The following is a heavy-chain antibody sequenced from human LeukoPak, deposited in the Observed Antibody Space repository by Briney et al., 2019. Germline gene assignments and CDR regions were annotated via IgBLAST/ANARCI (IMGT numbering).Heavy chain of an antibody. D-gene: IGHD4-17*01. J-gene: IGHJ6*03. Sequence: ASVKVSCKASGYTFTSYDINWVRQATGQGLEWMGWMNPNSGNTGYAQKFQGRVTMTRNTSISTAYMELSSLRSEDTAVYYCARHRSAPRSTVTQLWGMGGYYYYMDVWGKGTTVTVSS. V-gene: IGHV1-8*01. CDR3: ARHRSAPRSTVTQLWGMGGYYYYMDV. CDR1: GYTFTSYD. CDR2: MNPNSGNT.